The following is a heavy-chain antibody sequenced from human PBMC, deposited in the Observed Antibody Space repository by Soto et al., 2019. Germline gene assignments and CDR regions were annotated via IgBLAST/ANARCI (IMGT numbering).Heavy chain of an antibody. J-gene: IGHJ3*02. V-gene: IGHV3-74*01. CDR3: ARGARWQGNAFDI. D-gene: IGHD2-15*01. Sequence: GGSLRLSCAASGFTLSGHWMHWVRQGPGKGPVWVSLIKSDGSGTSYADSVQGRFTISRDNAKNTLYLEMNSLRAEDTAVYYCARGARWQGNAFDIWGQGTMVTVSS. CDR1: GFTLSGHW. CDR2: IKSDGSGT.